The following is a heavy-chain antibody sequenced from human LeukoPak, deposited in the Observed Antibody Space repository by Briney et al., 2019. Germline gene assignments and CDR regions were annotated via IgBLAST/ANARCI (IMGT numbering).Heavy chain of an antibody. CDR3: VRGYSFGPYGMDV. J-gene: IGHJ6*02. D-gene: IGHD2-15*01. V-gene: IGHV3-43*02. CDR2: ISDSGGST. CDR1: GFTFDDYA. Sequence: GGSLRLSCAASGFTFDDYAMHWVRQAPGKGLEWVSLISDSGGSTYYADSVKGRFTISRDNSKNTLYLQMSSLRAEDTAVYFCVRGYSFGPYGMDVWGQGTTVTVSS.